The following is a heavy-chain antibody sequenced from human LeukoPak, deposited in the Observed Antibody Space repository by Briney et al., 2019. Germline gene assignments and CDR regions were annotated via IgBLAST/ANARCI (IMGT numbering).Heavy chain of an antibody. J-gene: IGHJ4*02. V-gene: IGHV4-4*02. CDR3: ARETPGAGHFDY. CDR1: GGSISSSNW. Sequence: SGTLSLTCAVSGGSISSSNWWSWVRQPPGKGLEWIGEIYHSGSTNYNPSLQSRVTISVDKSKNQFSLRLRSLTAADTAVYYCARETPGAGHFDYWGQGSLVTVSS. CDR2: IYHSGST. D-gene: IGHD7-27*01.